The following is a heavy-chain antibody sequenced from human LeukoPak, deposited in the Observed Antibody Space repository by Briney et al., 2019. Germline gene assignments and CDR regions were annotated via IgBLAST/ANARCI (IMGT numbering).Heavy chain of an antibody. CDR1: GFTFDDYA. CDR2: ISWNSGNI. V-gene: IGHV3-9*01. D-gene: IGHD3-9*01. CDR3: AKDRSDILTGYYFN. Sequence: GRSLRLSCAASGFTFDDYAMHWVRQAPGKGLEWVSGISWNSGNIGYADSVKGRFTISRDNAKNSLYLQMNSLRAEDTALYYCAKDRSDILTGYYFNWGQGTLVTVSS. J-gene: IGHJ4*02.